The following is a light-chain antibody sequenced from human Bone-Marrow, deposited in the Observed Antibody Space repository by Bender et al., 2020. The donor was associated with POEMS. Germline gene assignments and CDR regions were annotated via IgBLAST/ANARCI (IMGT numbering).Light chain of an antibody. V-gene: IGLV2-14*02. CDR2: DVS. J-gene: IGLJ1*01. Sequence: LTQPASVSGSPGQSITISCTGISRDVGNYNLVSWYQQHPGKAPKLMIYDVSNRPSGVSIRFSGSKSGNTASLTISGLQPEDEADYFCCSYTRSSTYVFGTGTKVSVL. CDR3: CSYTRSSTYV. CDR1: SRDVGNYNL.